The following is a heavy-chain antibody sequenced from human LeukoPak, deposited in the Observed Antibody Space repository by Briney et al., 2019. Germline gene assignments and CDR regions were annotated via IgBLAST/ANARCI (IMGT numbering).Heavy chain of an antibody. J-gene: IGHJ6*03. CDR2: INPNSGGT. V-gene: IGHV1-2*02. CDR1: GYTFTGYY. D-gene: IGHD6-13*01. Sequence: GASVKVSCKASGYTFTGYYMHWVRQAPGQGLEWMGWINPNSGGTNYAQKFQGRVTMTRDTSISTAYMELSRLRSDDTAVYYCASIAAADYYYYMDVWGKGTTVTVSS. CDR3: ASIAAADYYYYMDV.